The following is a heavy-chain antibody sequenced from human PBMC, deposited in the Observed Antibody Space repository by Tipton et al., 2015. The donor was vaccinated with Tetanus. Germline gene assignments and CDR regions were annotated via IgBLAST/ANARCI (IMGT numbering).Heavy chain of an antibody. CDR2: ISGSGSST. D-gene: IGHD2-21*01. J-gene: IGHJ4*02. V-gene: IGHV3-23*01. CDR1: GFTFSSDA. Sequence: SLRLSCAASGFTFSSDAMSWVRQAPGKGLEWVSGISGSGSSTYYADSVKGRFTISRDNSRNSLYLQINTLRAADTAVYYCAKGGRDSRGFDSWGQGPLVPVPS. CDR3: AKGGRDSRGFDS.